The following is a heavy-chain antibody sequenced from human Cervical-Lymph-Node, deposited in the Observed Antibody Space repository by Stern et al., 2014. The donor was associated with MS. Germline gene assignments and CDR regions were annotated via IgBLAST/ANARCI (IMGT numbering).Heavy chain of an antibody. CDR1: GYTFTRYD. V-gene: IGHV1-46*04. J-gene: IGHJ5*02. Sequence: QVQLVQSGAEVRKPGASVKVSCKTSGYTFTRYDIHWVRQAPGQGLEWMGLIVPGVGSTTYAQTWRGRVSMTRDTSATTVYMELSSLRSEDTVVYYCARSGLGGAVGSWGQGTLVTVSA. CDR3: ARSGLGGAVGS. D-gene: IGHD3-10*01. CDR2: IVPGVGST.